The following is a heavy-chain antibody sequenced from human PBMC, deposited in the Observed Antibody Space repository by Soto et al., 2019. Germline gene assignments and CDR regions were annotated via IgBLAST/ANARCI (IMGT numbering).Heavy chain of an antibody. D-gene: IGHD3-10*01. CDR1: GGSISSYY. V-gene: IGHV4-59*08. Sequence: SETLSLTCTVSGGSISSYYWSWIRQPPGKGLEWIGYIYYSGSTNYNPSLKSRVTISVDTSKNQFSLKLSSVTAADTAVYYCARLWGSDYCMDVWGKGTTVTVSS. J-gene: IGHJ6*03. CDR2: IYYSGST. CDR3: ARLWGSDYCMDV.